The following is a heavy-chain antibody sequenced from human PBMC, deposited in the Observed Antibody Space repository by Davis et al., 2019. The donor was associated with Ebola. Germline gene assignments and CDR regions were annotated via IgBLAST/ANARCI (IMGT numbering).Heavy chain of an antibody. Sequence: GESLKISCKGSGYSFTSYWISWVRQMPGKGLEWMGIIYPGDSDTRYSPSFQGQVTISADKSISTAYLQWSSLKASDTAMYYCARCSGGSCHPPDFDYWGQGTLVTVSS. CDR3: ARCSGGSCHPPDFDY. CDR1: GYSFTSYW. CDR2: IYPGDSDT. D-gene: IGHD2-15*01. V-gene: IGHV5-51*01. J-gene: IGHJ4*02.